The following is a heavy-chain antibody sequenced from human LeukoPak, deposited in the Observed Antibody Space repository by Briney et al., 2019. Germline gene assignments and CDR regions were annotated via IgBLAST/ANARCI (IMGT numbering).Heavy chain of an antibody. J-gene: IGHJ4*02. V-gene: IGHV1-2*02. D-gene: IGHD6-13*01. Sequence: ASVKVSCKASGFTFTGYYLQWVRQAPGQGLEWMGWINPNTGGTEYAQRFQGRVTMTRDKSISTAYMELSRLRSDDTAVYYCAREIAAAWTYFDYWGQGTLVTVSS. CDR2: INPNTGGT. CDR3: AREIAAAWTYFDY. CDR1: GFTFTGYY.